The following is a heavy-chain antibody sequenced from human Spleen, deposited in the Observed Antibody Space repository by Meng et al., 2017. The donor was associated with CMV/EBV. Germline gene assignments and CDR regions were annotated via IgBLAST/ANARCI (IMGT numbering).Heavy chain of an antibody. J-gene: IGHJ4*02. CDR1: RFAVNSNY. D-gene: IGHD1-14*01. Sequence: GESLKISCAASRFAVNSNYMSGVRQAPGKGLQWGSVIYRSGSTYDADSVKGRFTISRDDSRDTLYLQMDSLRVEDAAIYYCTSIRFNSPRSWGQGTVVTVSS. CDR2: IYRSGST. V-gene: IGHV3-66*02. CDR3: TSIRFNSPRS.